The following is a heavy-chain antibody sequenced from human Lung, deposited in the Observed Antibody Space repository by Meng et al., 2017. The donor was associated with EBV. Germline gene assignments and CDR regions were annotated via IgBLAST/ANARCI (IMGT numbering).Heavy chain of an antibody. CDR2: INYSGIT. CDR3: ARGGTSSAPFDY. D-gene: IGHD2-2*01. J-gene: IGHJ4*02. Sequence: QVQRQQWGAGLLKPSETLSRTGCGSGRSFSSSYWSWIRQPPGKELEWIGQINYSGITNYNPSLKSRVTISVDTSKNQFSLSLNSVTAADTAVYYCARGGTSSAPFDYWGQGTLVTVSS. CDR1: GRSFSSSY. V-gene: IGHV4-34*01.